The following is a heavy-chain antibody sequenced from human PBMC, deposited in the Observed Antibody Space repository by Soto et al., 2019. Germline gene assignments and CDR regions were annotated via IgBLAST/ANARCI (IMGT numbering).Heavy chain of an antibody. CDR1: GGSISSSNW. CDR2: IFHNGNT. J-gene: IGHJ6*02. V-gene: IGHV4-4*02. Sequence: QVQLQESGPGLVKPSGTLSLTCAVPGGSISSSNWWSWVRQPPGKGLEWIGEIFHNGNTYSNPSLTGRVTMSVDKSKNQFSLNLNSVTAADTAVYYCASRTYAMDVWGQGTTVTVSS. CDR3: ASRTYAMDV.